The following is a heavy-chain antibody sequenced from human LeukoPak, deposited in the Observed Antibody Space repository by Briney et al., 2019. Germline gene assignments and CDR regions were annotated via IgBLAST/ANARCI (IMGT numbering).Heavy chain of an antibody. CDR2: ISYDGSNK. J-gene: IGHJ4*02. CDR3: AKDWGCGDYPPLVDY. V-gene: IGHV3-30*18. Sequence: GRSLRLSCAASGFTFSSYGMHWVRQAPGKGLEWVAVISYDGSNKYYADSVKGRFTISRDNSKNTLYLQMNSLRAEDTAVYYCAKDWGCGDYPPLVDYWGQGTLVTVSS. D-gene: IGHD4-17*01. CDR1: GFTFSSYG.